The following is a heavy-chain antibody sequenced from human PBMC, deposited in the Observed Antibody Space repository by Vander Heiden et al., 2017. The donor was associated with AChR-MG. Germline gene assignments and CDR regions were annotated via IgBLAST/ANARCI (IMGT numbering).Heavy chain of an antibody. D-gene: IGHD3-10*01. CDR3: ARSPGEVTMVRGVTHIDY. CDR2: INPSGGST. V-gene: IGHV1-46*01. CDR1: GYTFTSYY. J-gene: IGHJ4*02. Sequence: QVQLVQSGAEVKKPGASVKVSCKASGYTFTSYYMHWVRQAPGQGREWMGIINPSGGSTSYAQKFQGRVTMTRDTSTSTVYMELSSLRSEDTAVYYCARSPGEVTMVRGVTHIDYWGQGTLVTVSS.